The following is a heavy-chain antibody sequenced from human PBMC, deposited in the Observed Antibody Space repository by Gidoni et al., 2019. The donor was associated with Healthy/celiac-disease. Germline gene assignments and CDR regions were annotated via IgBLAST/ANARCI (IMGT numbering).Heavy chain of an antibody. D-gene: IGHD6-19*01. Sequence: EVQLLESGGGLVQPGGSLRLSCAASGFTFSSYAMSWVRQAPGKGLEWVSAISGSGGSTYYADSVKGRFTIFRDNSKNTLYLQMNSLRAEDTALYYCAKDSPGDSSGFDIWGQGTMVTVSS. CDR1: GFTFSSYA. V-gene: IGHV3-23*01. J-gene: IGHJ3*02. CDR3: AKDSPGDSSGFDI. CDR2: ISGSGGST.